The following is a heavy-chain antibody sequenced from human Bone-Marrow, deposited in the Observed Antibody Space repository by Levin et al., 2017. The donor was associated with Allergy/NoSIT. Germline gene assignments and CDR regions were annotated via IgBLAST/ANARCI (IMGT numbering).Heavy chain of an antibody. CDR2: IDYSEGT. V-gene: IGHV4-34*01. D-gene: IGHD3-10*01. Sequence: SETLSLTCAVSGGSFRGNYWTWIRQRPGKGLEWIGEIDYSEGTATNYNPSLKSRVTISVDTSKKQFSLRLTSVTAADAGVYFCARGGVAVPQRPRYYYGVDVWGQGTTVTVSS. CDR1: GGSFRGNY. J-gene: IGHJ6*02. CDR3: ARGGVAVPQRPRYYYGVDV.